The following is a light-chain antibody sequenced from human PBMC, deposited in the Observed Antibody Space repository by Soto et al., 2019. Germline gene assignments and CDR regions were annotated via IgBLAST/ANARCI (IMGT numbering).Light chain of an antibody. Sequence: EIVVSQSPTPLSLSPGERATLSCIASQSVPNYLAWYQQKPGQAPRLLIYEASKRATGIPARFSGSGSGTEFTLTISSLQSEDFAVYHCQQYNNWPAITFGQRTRLEI. J-gene: IGKJ5*01. CDR1: QSVPNY. CDR3: QQYNNWPAIT. V-gene: IGKV3D-15*01. CDR2: EAS.